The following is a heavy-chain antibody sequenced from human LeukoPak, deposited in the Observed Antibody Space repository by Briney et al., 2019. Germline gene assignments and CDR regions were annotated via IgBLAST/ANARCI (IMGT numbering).Heavy chain of an antibody. J-gene: IGHJ4*02. CDR2: IIPIFGTA. D-gene: IGHD3-22*01. CDR3: ARDFDRDSSGYYPN. CDR1: GGTFNSFA. V-gene: IGHV1-69*13. Sequence: GASVKVSRKASGGTFNSFAISWVRQAPGQGLEWMGGIIPIFGTANYAQKFQGRVTITADESTSTAYMELSSLRSEDTAVYYCARDFDRDSSGYYPNWGQGTLVTVSS.